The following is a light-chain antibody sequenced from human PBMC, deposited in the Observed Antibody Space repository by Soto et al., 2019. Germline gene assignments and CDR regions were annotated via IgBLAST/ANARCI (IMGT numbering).Light chain of an antibody. Sequence: EIVMTQSPVTLSVSPGERATLSCMASQNISRSLAWYQQKPGQGPSLLIYGTSNRATGIPARFSGSGSGTDFTLTISSLEPEDFAVYYCQQRSNWPSVTFGQGTRLEI. CDR2: GTS. V-gene: IGKV3-11*01. CDR3: QQRSNWPSVT. J-gene: IGKJ5*01. CDR1: QNISRS.